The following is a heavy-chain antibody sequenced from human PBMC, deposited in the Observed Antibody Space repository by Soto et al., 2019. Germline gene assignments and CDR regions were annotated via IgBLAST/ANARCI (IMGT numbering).Heavy chain of an antibody. CDR3: ARDYGGNPGIY. V-gene: IGHV3-30*03. J-gene: IGHJ4*02. CDR1: GFTFSSYG. Sequence: GGSLILSCAASGFTFSSYGMHWVRQAPGKGLEWVAVISYDGGEKYYVDSVKGRFTISRDNAKDSLYLQMNSLRAEDTAVYYCARDYGGNPGIYWGQGTLVTVSS. D-gene: IGHD2-15*01. CDR2: ISYDGGEK.